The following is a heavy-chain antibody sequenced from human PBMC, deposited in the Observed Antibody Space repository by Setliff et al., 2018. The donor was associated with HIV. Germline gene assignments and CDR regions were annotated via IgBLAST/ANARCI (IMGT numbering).Heavy chain of an antibody. J-gene: IGHJ4*02. V-gene: IGHV3-48*03. CDR1: GLIFSSYE. CDR3: AAVPWGAIDY. D-gene: IGHD1-26*01. CDR2: IGGHGSII. Sequence: GGSLRLSCAASGLIFSSYEMNWVRQAPGKGLEWISFIGGHGSIIHYADSVKGRFTISRDNAKNSVYLQMHSLRVEDTAVYYCAAVPWGAIDYWGQGTLVTVSS.